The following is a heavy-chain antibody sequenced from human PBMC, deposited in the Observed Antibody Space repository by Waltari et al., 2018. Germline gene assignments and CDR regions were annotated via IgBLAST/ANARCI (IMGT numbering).Heavy chain of an antibody. V-gene: IGHV4-59*01. D-gene: IGHD6-13*01. J-gene: IGHJ4*02. Sequence: QVQLPEPSPGLVKPSETLSLTCTVSGGSISRYYWRWLGQTPGRGPGWIGYIRYSGSTNYNPSLKSRVTISVDTSKNQFSLKLSSVTAADTAVYYCARAGSSWYGSLMYFDYWGQGTLVTVSS. CDR2: IRYSGST. CDR1: GGSISRYY. CDR3: ARAGSSWYGSLMYFDY.